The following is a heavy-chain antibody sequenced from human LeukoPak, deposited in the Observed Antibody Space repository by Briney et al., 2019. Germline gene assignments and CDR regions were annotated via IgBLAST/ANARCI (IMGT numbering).Heavy chain of an antibody. V-gene: IGHV1-8*01. CDR1: GYTFTSYD. CDR3: ARVRFLKAFDI. Sequence: ASVKVSCKASGYTFTSYDINWVREAAGQGLEWMGWMNPNSGNTGYAQKFQGRVTMTRNTSISTAYMELSSLRSEDTAVYYCARVRFLKAFDIWGQGTMVTVSS. J-gene: IGHJ3*02. CDR2: MNPNSGNT. D-gene: IGHD3-3*01.